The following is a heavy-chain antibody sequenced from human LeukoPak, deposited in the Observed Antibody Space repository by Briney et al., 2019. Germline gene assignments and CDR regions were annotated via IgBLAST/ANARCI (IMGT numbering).Heavy chain of an antibody. V-gene: IGHV4-59*01. CDR2: FYYSGST. CDR1: GGPISGYY. CDR3: ARSYWNYVDY. D-gene: IGHD1-1*01. J-gene: IGHJ4*02. Sequence: KPSEPLSLTCTVSGGPISGYYGSGIRQPPGKGLEWIGFFYYSGSTKYNPSLKSRVTISVDTSKNQFSLKLSSVTAVVTAVYYCARSYWNYVDYWGQGTQVTVSS.